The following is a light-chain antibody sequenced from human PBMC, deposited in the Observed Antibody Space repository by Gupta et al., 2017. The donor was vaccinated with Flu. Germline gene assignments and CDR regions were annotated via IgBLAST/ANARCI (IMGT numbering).Light chain of an antibody. CDR2: DAS. J-gene: IGKJ4*01. V-gene: IGKV3-11*01. Sequence: ATLSLSPGERATLSCRASQSVSNYLAWYQQKPGQAPRLLIYDASHRATGIPARFSGSGSETDFTLTISSLEPEDFAVYYCQHRSDWPPGGFGGGTKVEIE. CDR3: QHRSDWPPGG. CDR1: QSVSNY.